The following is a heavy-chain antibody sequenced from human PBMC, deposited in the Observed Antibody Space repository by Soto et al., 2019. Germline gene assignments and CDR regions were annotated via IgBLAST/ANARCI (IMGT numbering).Heavy chain of an antibody. Sequence: ASVKVSCKASGYTFTGYYVHWVREAPGQGLEWMGWINPETGATSYAQKFQGRVTLSRVTSINTAYLELSSLRFDDAAVYFCARERYRGISDDMDIWGQGTTVTVSS. D-gene: IGHD2-15*01. J-gene: IGHJ6*02. CDR2: INPETGAT. CDR1: GYTFTGYY. V-gene: IGHV1-2*02. CDR3: ARERYRGISDDMDI.